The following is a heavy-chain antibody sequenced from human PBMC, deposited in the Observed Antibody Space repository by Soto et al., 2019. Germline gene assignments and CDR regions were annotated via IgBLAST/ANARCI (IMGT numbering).Heavy chain of an antibody. Sequence: QVQLVESGGGVVQPGRSLRLSCAASGFTFSSYGMHWVRQAPGKGLEWVAVIWYDGSNKYYADSVKGRFTISRDNSKNTLYLQMNSLTAEDTAVYYCARGHDLGVGDSSGYYNFFDYWGQGPLVTVSS. D-gene: IGHD3-22*01. CDR3: ARGHDLGVGDSSGYYNFFDY. CDR2: IWYDGSNK. V-gene: IGHV3-33*01. CDR1: GFTFSSYG. J-gene: IGHJ4*02.